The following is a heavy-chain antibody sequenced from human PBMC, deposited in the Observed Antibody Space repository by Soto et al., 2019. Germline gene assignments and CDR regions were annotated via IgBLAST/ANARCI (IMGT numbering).Heavy chain of an antibody. V-gene: IGHV4-59*01. CDR3: ARGPRVAAAGTEHYFGY. D-gene: IGHD6-13*01. CDR1: GGSISSYY. Sequence: SETLSLTCTVSGGSISSYYWSWIRQPPGKCLVWFGYIFYSGSTNYTPSLKIRVTILVDTSKNYFSLKLSFLTAADTAVFYCARGPRVAAAGTEHYFGYWGQGTLVTVSS. J-gene: IGHJ4*02. CDR2: IFYSGST.